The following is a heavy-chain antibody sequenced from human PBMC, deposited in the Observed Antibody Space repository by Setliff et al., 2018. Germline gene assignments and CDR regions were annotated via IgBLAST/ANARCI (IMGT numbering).Heavy chain of an antibody. CDR1: GFTFGSLW. CDR3: ARDNTLFGVVITGSWFDP. V-gene: IGHV3-7*01. D-gene: IGHD3-3*01. J-gene: IGHJ5*02. CDR2: INEDGSAQ. Sequence: GGSLRLSCAASGFTFGSLWMAWVRQTPGKGLEWVANINEDGSAQFYADPVKGRFTISRDNAENSLYLQMNSLRVEDTAVYYCARDNTLFGVVITGSWFDPWGQGTLVTVSS.